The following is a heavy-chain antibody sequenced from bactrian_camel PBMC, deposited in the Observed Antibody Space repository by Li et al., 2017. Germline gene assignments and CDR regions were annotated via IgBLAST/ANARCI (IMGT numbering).Heavy chain of an antibody. Sequence: HVQLVESGGGLVQAGGSLRLSCGSSSGHTGRMYCMAWFRLAPGKEREGVVALASDGSTWYADSVKGRFTISHDGAKRMLFLQMNGLTPEDTALYYCAAARRTEYPCDHNYCSGGVCYFYTRVGYWGRGTQVTVS. V-gene: IGHV3S57*01. CDR1: GHTGRMYC. CDR3: AAARRTEYPCDHNYCSGGVCYFYTRVGY. CDR2: LASDGST. J-gene: IGHJ4*01. D-gene: IGHD2*01.